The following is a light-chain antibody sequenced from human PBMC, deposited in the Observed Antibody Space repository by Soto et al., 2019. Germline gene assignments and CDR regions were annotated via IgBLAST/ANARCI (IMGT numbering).Light chain of an antibody. J-gene: IGKJ1*01. CDR2: DAS. V-gene: IGKV3-20*01. CDR1: QSVSYY. Sequence: EIVLTQSPGTLSLSPGERATLSCRASQSVSYYLAWYQQKPGQAPRLLIYDASSRATGVPDRFSGSGSGTDFTLTISRLEPEDFAVYYCQQYNSYSFGQGTKVDIK. CDR3: QQYNSYS.